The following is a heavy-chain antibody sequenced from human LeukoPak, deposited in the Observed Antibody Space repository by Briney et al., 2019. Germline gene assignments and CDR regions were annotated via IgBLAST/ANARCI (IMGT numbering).Heavy chain of an antibody. CDR2: MNPNSGNT. CDR1: GYTFTSYD. D-gene: IGHD6-19*01. V-gene: IGHV1-8*01. J-gene: IGHJ4*02. Sequence: ASVKVSCKASGYTFTSYDINWVRQATGQGLEWMGWMNPNSGNTGYAQKFQGRVTMTTNTSISTAYMELSSLRSEDTAVYYCASLIAVAGTRDYWGQGTLVTVSS. CDR3: ASLIAVAGTRDY.